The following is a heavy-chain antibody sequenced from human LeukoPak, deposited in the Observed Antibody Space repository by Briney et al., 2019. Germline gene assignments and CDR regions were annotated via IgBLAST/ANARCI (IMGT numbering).Heavy chain of an antibody. Sequence: PSETLSLTCTVSGGSISSSSYYWGWIRQPPGKGLEWIGSIYYSGSTYYNPSLKSRVTISVDTSKNQFSLKRSSVTAADTAVYYCARDNVGFGTAIAARQTLDYWGQGTLVTVSS. J-gene: IGHJ4*02. CDR3: ARDNVGFGTAIAARQTLDY. CDR2: IYYSGST. CDR1: GGSISSSSYY. V-gene: IGHV4-39*07. D-gene: IGHD6-6*01.